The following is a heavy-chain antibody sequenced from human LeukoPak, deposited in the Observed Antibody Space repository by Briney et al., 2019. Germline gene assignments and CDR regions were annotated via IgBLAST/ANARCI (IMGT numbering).Heavy chain of an antibody. CDR1: GFTFSSYW. Sequence: GGSLRVSCAASGFTFSSYWMHWVRQAPGKGLLWVSCINTDGSVMRYADSVRGRFTISRDSAKNTLYLQMNSLRVEDTAVYYCATAGGLPTAMGFDPWGQGTLVSVS. CDR3: ATAGGLPTAMGFDP. J-gene: IGHJ5*02. D-gene: IGHD2-2*01. CDR2: INTDGSVM. V-gene: IGHV3-74*01.